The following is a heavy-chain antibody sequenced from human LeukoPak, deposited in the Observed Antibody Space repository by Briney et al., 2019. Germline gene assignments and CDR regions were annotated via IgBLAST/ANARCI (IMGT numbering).Heavy chain of an antibody. D-gene: IGHD3-10*01. CDR1: GFTFSSYG. CDR2: IWYDGSNK. J-gene: IGHJ4*02. V-gene: IGHV3-33*01. Sequence: GGSLRLYCAASGFTFSSYGMHWVRQAPGKGLEWVAVIWYDGSNKYYADSVKGRFTISRDNSKNTLYLQMNSLRAEDTAVYYCARARVLLWFGEFDYWGQGTLVTVSS. CDR3: ARARVLLWFGEFDY.